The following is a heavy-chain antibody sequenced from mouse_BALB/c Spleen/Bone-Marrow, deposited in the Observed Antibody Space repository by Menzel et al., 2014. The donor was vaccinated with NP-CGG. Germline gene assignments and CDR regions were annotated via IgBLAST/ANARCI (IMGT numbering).Heavy chain of an antibody. CDR3: ARSDGYRAMDY. V-gene: IGHV1-82*01. Sequence: VQLQQSGPELVKPGASVKISCKASGYAFSSSWMNWVKQRPGQGLEWIGRIFPGDGDTYYNGKFKGKATLTADKSSSTAYMQLSSLTSVDSAVYFCARSDGYRAMDYSGQGTSVTGSS. J-gene: IGHJ4*01. D-gene: IGHD2-3*01. CDR1: GYAFSSSW. CDR2: IFPGDGDT.